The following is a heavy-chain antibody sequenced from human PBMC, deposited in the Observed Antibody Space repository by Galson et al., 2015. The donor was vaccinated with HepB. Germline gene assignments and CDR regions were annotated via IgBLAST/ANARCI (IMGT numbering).Heavy chain of an antibody. D-gene: IGHD2-2*01. CDR2: INPNSGGT. CDR1: GYTFTGYY. J-gene: IGHJ5*02. V-gene: IGHV1-2*02. Sequence: QSGAEVKKPGTSVKVSCKASGYTFTGYYMHWVRQAPGQGLEWMGWINPNSGGTNYAQKFQGRVTMTRDTSISTAYMELSRLRSDDTAVYYCARARYCSSTSCRKTKDNWFDPWGQGTLVTVSS. CDR3: ARARYCSSTSCRKTKDNWFDP.